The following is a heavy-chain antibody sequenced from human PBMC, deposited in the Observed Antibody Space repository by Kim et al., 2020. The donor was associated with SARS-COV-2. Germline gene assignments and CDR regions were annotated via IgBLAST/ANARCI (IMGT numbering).Heavy chain of an antibody. V-gene: IGHV3-73*01. CDR3: TVPVMGSSGYSGDY. D-gene: IGHD5-12*01. Sequence: GGSLRLSCAASGFTFSSSAIHWVRQASGKGLEWVGRIRSKAANYSTIYAASGRGRFTISRDEPTNTAYLQMISVKTEATDVYYCTVPVMGSSGYSGDYWGPGALGTVSS. CDR1: GFTFSSSA. CDR2: IRSKAANYST. J-gene: IGHJ4*02.